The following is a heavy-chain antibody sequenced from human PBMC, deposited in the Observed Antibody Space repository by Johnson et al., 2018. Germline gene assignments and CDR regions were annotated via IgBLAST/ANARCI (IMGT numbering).Heavy chain of an antibody. V-gene: IGHV3-21*05. CDR2: IGTSTSYI. J-gene: IGHJ6*03. Sequence: VQLVQSGGGLVQXGGSLRLSCAAAGFSLSNYNMDWVRQAPGKGLEWISYIGTSTSYIYHPDAVKGRFTISRDNAKNSLYLQMNSLRADDTAVYYCARAPPGSSVFSYYYYMDVWGKGTTVTVSS. CDR3: ARAPPGSSVFSYYYYMDV. CDR1: GFSLSNYN. D-gene: IGHD6-19*01.